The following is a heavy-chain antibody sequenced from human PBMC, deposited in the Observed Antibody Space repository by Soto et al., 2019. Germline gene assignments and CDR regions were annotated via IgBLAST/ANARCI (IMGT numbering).Heavy chain of an antibody. CDR3: ARAYTGRQPRRADYYYAMDV. CDR2: IGAARDP. CDR1: GFTFSNFD. J-gene: IGHJ6*02. V-gene: IGHV3-13*05. D-gene: IGHD2-2*02. Sequence: PGGSLRLSCATSGFTFSNFDMHWVRQVPGKGLEWVSAIGAARDPYYLGSVKGRFTISRENAKNSVYLQMNDLRAGDSAVYYCARAYTGRQPRRADYYYAMDVWGQGTTVTVSS.